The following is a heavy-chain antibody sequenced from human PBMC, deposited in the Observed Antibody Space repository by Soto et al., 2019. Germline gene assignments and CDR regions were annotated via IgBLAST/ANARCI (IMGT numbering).Heavy chain of an antibody. D-gene: IGHD6-25*01. Sequence: EVQLVESGGGLVQPGGSLRLSCAASGFTFRSYWMHWVRQAPGKGLVGVSRINSDGSSTNYADSVKGRFTSSRDNAKNTLYLQMNSLRAEDTAVYYCARGVSALNDAFDIWGQGTMVTVSS. V-gene: IGHV3-74*01. J-gene: IGHJ3*02. CDR3: ARGVSALNDAFDI. CDR1: GFTFRSYW. CDR2: INSDGSST.